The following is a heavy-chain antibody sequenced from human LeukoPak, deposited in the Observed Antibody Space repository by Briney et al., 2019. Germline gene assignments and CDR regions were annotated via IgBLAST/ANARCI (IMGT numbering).Heavy chain of an antibody. V-gene: IGHV3-66*02. CDR2: IYSGGST. Sequence: GRSLRLSCAASGFTVSSNYMSWVRQAPGKGLEWVSVIYSGGSTYYADSVKGRFTISRDNSKNTLYLQMNSLRAEDTAVYYCARDRRVFDGYNAYYYYMDVWGKGTTVTVSS. D-gene: IGHD5-24*01. CDR3: ARDRRVFDGYNAYYYYMDV. CDR1: GFTVSSNY. J-gene: IGHJ6*03.